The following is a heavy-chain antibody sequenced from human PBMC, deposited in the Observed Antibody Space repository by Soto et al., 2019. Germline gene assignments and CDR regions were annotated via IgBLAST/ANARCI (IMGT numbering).Heavy chain of an antibody. CDR3: ARGGSSDWQVALDI. CDR2: IKHSGSG. V-gene: IGHV4-34*01. Sequence: QVQQQPWGAGLLKPSETLSLTCAVYAGSFSHYYWNWIRQSPGEGLEWIGKIKHSGSGNYNPSLRSRVSISVDMSKNQFSLRLTSVTAADTAVYYCARGGSSDWQVALDIWGQGTMVTVSS. D-gene: IGHD6-19*01. CDR1: AGSFSHYY. J-gene: IGHJ3*02.